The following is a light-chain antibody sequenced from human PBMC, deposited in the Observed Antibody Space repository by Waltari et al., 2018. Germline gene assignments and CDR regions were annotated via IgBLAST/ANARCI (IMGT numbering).Light chain of an antibody. CDR3: MQALQTPLT. CDR1: QSLLHSNGYNY. CDR2: LGS. Sequence: DIVMTQSPLSLPVTPGEPASISCRSSQSLLHSNGYNYLGWYLQKPGQSPQLLIYLGSNRASGGPDRFSGSGSGTDFTLKISRVEAEDVGVYYCMQALQTPLTFGGGTKVEIK. V-gene: IGKV2-28*01. J-gene: IGKJ4*01.